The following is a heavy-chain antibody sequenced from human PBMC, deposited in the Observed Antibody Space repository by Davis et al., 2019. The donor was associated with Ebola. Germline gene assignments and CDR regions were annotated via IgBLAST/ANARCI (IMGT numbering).Heavy chain of an antibody. CDR1: GFTFSNSA. CDR2: VSSSGDTT. Sequence: PSETLSLTCAASGFTFSNSAMSWVRQAPGKGLEWVSAVSSSGDTTYYADSVKGRFTISRDTSKNTLYLQMNSLRVEDTATYYCAKIFFGTRAIDYGDYWGQGTLVTVSS. CDR3: AKIFFGTRAIDYGDY. J-gene: IGHJ4*02. D-gene: IGHD3-3*01. V-gene: IGHV3-23*01.